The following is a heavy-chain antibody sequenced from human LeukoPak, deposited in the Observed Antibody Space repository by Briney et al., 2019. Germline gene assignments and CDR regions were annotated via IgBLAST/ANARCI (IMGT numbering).Heavy chain of an antibody. D-gene: IGHD3-10*01. V-gene: IGHV4-59*03. CDR2: IYYSGST. CDR1: GGSTSSYY. CDR3: VTHYGSGFDI. J-gene: IGHJ3*02. Sequence: SETLSLTCTVSGGSTSSYYWSWIRQPPGKGLEWIGYIYYSGSTNNNPSLKSRVTISVDTSKNQFSLKMSSVTAADTAVYYCVTHYGSGFDIWGQGTMVTVSS.